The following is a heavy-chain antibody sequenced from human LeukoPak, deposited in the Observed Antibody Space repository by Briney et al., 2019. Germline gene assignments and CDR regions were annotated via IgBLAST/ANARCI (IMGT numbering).Heavy chain of an antibody. CDR1: GFTFISYA. CDR2: ISGSGGST. Sequence: SGGSLRLSCAASGFTFISYAMSWVRQAPGKGLEWVSAISGSGGSTYSADSVKGRFTISRDNSKNTLYLQMNSLRAETTAVYYCAEDRIYYDSGGLTQDYWGQGTLVTVSS. D-gene: IGHD3-22*01. CDR3: AEDRIYYDSGGLTQDY. V-gene: IGHV3-23*01. J-gene: IGHJ4*02.